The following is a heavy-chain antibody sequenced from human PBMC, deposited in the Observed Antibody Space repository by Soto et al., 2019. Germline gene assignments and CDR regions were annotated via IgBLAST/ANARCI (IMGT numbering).Heavy chain of an antibody. J-gene: IGHJ4*02. Sequence: QVQLVESGGGVVQPGRSLRLSCAASGFTFSSYGMHWVRQAPGKGLEWVAVISYDGSNKYYADSVKGRFTISRDNSKNTLYLQMNSLRAEVTAVHYCAKDRFRIAVAAPFDYWGQGTLVTVSS. CDR2: ISYDGSNK. D-gene: IGHD6-19*01. V-gene: IGHV3-30*18. CDR1: GFTFSSYG. CDR3: AKDRFRIAVAAPFDY.